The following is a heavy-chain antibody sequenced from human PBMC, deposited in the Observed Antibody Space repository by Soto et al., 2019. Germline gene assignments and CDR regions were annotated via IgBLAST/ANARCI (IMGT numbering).Heavy chain of an antibody. CDR1: GGSVSSASYY. Sequence: PSETLSLTCSVSGGSVSSASYYWSWIRQPPGKGLEWIGHIHYRGSTNYNPPLKSRVATSMNTSKNQFSLKLSSVTAADTAVYYCARDYLNLLPHSFDFWGQGILVTVSS. CDR2: IHYRGST. V-gene: IGHV4-61*01. D-gene: IGHD2-15*01. CDR3: ARDYLNLLPHSFDF. J-gene: IGHJ4*02.